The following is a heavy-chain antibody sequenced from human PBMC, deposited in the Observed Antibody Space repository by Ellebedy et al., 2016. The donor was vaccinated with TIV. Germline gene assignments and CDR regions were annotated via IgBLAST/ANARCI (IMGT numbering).Heavy chain of an antibody. J-gene: IGHJ4*02. D-gene: IGHD2-15*01. CDR2: INQGGSET. CDR1: GFAFSGAFSGYC. Sequence: PGGSLRLSCAASGFAFSGAFSGYCMNWVRQAPGKGLEWVATINQGGSETYYVDSVKGRCTISRDISRNTLYLQMNSLRAEDTAVYYCAKDRALGYCTGGSCNTKWGQGTLVTVSS. CDR3: AKDRALGYCTGGSCNTK. V-gene: IGHV3-7*03.